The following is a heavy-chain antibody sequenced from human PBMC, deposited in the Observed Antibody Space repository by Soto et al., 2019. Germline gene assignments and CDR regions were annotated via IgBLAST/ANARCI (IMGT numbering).Heavy chain of an antibody. Sequence: EVQLVETGGGLIQPGGSLRLSCAASGFTVRSNYMIWVRQAPGKGLEWVSLIYSGGNTYPADSVKGRFTISRDNSKNTLYLQMNSLRAEDTAVYYCARGASGYFAYWGQGTLVTVSS. CDR2: IYSGGNT. J-gene: IGHJ4*02. CDR3: ARGASGYFAY. D-gene: IGHD3-10*01. CDR1: GFTVRSNY. V-gene: IGHV3-53*02.